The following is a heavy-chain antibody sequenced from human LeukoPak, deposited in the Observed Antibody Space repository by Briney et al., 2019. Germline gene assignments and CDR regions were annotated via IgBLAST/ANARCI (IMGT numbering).Heavy chain of an antibody. V-gene: IGHV4-30-2*03. Sequence: SQTLSLTCTVSGVSISSGGYYWSWIRQPPGKGLEWIGNFYYSGSTYYNPSLKSRATISVDTSKNQFSLKLTSMTAADTAVYYCARRLVSSSFIDYWGQGTLVTVSS. CDR1: GVSISSGGYY. CDR3: ARRLVSSSFIDY. D-gene: IGHD6-6*01. CDR2: FYYSGST. J-gene: IGHJ4*02.